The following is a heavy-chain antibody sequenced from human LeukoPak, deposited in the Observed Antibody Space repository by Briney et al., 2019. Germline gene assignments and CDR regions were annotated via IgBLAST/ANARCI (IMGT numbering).Heavy chain of an antibody. J-gene: IGHJ4*02. CDR1: GGSFSGYY. V-gene: IGHV4-34*01. CDR3: ASFRWGVGFEY. D-gene: IGHD3-16*01. Sequence: SETLSLTCAVYGGSFSGYYWSCIRPPPGKGLEWIGEINHSGSTNYNPSLKSRLTIPVDTSRDQFSLRLNSVTAADTAVYYCASFRWGVGFEYWGQGTLVTVSS. CDR2: INHSGST.